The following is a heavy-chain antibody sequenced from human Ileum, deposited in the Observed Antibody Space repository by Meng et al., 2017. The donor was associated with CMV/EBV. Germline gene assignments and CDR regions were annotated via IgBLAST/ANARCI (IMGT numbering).Heavy chain of an antibody. J-gene: IGHJ4*02. Sequence: QVPLQESGPGLGKPSETLSLPCTVSGDFANNFYWSWIRQPAGKGLQWIGRISTSGSENYNPSLKSRVTMSVDTSKKQFSLKLSSVTAADTAVYYCARSGLRGIYVDYWGQGTLVTVSS. CDR3: ARSGLRGIYVDY. D-gene: IGHD4-17*01. CDR1: GDFANNFY. CDR2: ISTSGSE. V-gene: IGHV4-4*07.